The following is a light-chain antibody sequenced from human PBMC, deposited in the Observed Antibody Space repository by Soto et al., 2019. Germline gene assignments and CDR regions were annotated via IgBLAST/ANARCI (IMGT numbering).Light chain of an antibody. Sequence: EIVMTQSPATLSVSLGEGATLSCRASQSVSSNLAWYQQKPCQAPRLLIYGASTRATGIPARFSGSGSGTEFTLTISSLQSEDFAVYYCQQYNNWPPRFGQGTKLEIK. CDR2: GAS. J-gene: IGKJ2*03. CDR3: QQYNNWPPR. V-gene: IGKV3-15*01. CDR1: QSVSSN.